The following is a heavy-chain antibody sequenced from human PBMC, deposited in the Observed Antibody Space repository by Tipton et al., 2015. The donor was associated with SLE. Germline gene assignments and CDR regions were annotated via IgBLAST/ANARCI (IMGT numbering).Heavy chain of an antibody. CDR3: VRRGPIDAFDV. V-gene: IGHV4-59*01. Sequence: TLSLTCSVSGGSISTYYWGWIRQPPGKRLEWIGYIYYSGSTNYNLPLKSRVTISLHTSENQFSLKLSSVTAADTAIYYCVRRGPIDAFDVWGQGTMVTVSS. J-gene: IGHJ3*01. D-gene: IGHD3-16*01. CDR2: IYYSGST. CDR1: GGSISTYY.